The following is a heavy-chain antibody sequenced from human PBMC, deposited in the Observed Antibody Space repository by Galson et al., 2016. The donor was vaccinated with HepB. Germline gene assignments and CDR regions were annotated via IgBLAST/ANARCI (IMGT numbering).Heavy chain of an antibody. Sequence: SLRLSCAVSGFTFSNAWMSWVRQAPGKGLEWVGRIKSMTDGGTTDYAAPVKGRFTISRDESKNTVYLQMNSLKIEDTAVYYCTTGPNCVGDCYSARYDHWGQGTLVTVSS. V-gene: IGHV3-15*01. CDR2: IKSMTDGGTT. CDR1: GFTFSNAW. D-gene: IGHD2-21*02. J-gene: IGHJ4*02. CDR3: TTGPNCVGDCYSARYDH.